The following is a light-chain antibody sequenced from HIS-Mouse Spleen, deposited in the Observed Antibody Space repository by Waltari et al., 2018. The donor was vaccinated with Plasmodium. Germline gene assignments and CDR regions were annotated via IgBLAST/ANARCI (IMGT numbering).Light chain of an antibody. CDR2: DNN. J-gene: IGLJ2*01. CDR3: GTWDSSLSAVV. CDR1: SPHIGTNY. V-gene: IGLV1-51*01. Sequence: QSVLTQPPSVSSAPGQKVPISCSASSPHIGTNYISWYQQLPGTAPKLLIYDNNKRPSGIPDRVSGSKSGTSATLGITGLQTGDEADYYCGTWDSSLSAVVFGGGTKLTVL.